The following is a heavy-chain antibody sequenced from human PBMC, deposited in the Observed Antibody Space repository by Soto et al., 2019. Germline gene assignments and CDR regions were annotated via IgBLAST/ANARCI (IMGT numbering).Heavy chain of an antibody. V-gene: IGHV4-59*01. D-gene: IGHD4-17*01. J-gene: IGHJ4*02. Sequence: QVQLQESGPGLVKPSETLSLTCTVSGGSISSYYWSWIRQPPGKGLEWIGYIYYSGSTNYNPSLKSRVTISVDTSKNQFSLKLSSVTAADTAVYYCARALGDHPFDYWGQGTLVTVSS. CDR2: IYYSGST. CDR1: GGSISSYY. CDR3: ARALGDHPFDY.